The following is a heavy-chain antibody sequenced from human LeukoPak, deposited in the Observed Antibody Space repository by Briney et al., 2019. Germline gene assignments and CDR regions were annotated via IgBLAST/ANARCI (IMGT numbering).Heavy chain of an antibody. CDR1: GFTFSSYA. CDR2: TRDTGGST. Sequence: GGSLRLSCAASGFTFSSYAMSWVRYAPGKGLEWVSGTRDTGGSTYYADSAKGRFTISRDNPKNTLYLQMNSLRADDTAIYYCTRESIYCSSSSCYSPYGLGVWGQGTTVTVSS. V-gene: IGHV3-23*01. J-gene: IGHJ6*02. D-gene: IGHD2-2*02. CDR3: TRESIYCSSSSCYSPYGLGV.